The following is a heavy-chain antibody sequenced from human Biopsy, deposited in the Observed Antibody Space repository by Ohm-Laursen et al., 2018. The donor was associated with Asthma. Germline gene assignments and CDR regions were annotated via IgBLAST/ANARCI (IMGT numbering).Heavy chain of an antibody. V-gene: IGHV4-59*01. CDR1: GVSIRSYY. D-gene: IGHD2-15*01. CDR3: AGFCSGGNCPDH. J-gene: IGHJ4*02. CDR2: IHYSGST. Sequence: SETLSPTCTVSGVSIRSYYWTWIRQPPGKGLEWIGNIHYSGSTYFNPSLKSRVPISVDTSKKQISLRLSSVITADTAVYYCAGFCSGGNCPDHWGQGTLVTVSS.